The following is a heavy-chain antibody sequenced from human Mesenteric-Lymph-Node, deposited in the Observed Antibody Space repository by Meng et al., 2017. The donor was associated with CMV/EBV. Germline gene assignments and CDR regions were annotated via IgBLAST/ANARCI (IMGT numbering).Heavy chain of an antibody. D-gene: IGHD1-26*01. Sequence: VCGDSISSRSACWGWIRQPPGKGLEWIGSVYYSANTYYNPSLKSRVTISADTSKNQLSLQLTSVTAADTAVYFCARHKWDYQWFFDLWGRGTLVTVSS. V-gene: IGHV4-39*01. CDR3: ARHKWDYQWFFDL. CDR2: VYYSANT. J-gene: IGHJ2*01. CDR1: GDSISSRSAC.